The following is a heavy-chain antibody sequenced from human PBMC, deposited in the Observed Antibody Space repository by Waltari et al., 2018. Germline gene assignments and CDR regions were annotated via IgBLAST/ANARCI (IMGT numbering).Heavy chain of an antibody. CDR3: ARDLLQL. CDR2: IKQEGSEK. J-gene: IGHJ4*02. V-gene: IGHV3-7*01. Sequence: EVQLVESGGGLVQPGGSLRLSCAASGFTFSSYWVSWVRQAPGKGLDWVANIKQEGSEKYYVDSVKGRFTSSKDNAKNSLYLQMNSLRAEDTGVYYCARDLLQLGGQGTLVTVSS. CDR1: GFTFSSYW. D-gene: IGHD6-13*01.